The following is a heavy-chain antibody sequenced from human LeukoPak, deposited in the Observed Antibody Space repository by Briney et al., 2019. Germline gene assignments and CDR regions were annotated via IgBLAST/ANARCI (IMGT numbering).Heavy chain of an antibody. CDR3: AKKDDRGGWVYLDY. V-gene: IGHV3-23*01. J-gene: IGHJ4*02. Sequence: GGSLRLSCAAPGFTFSSYAMSWVRQAPGKGLEWVSTISGSDGSTYYAESVKGRSTISRDNSKNTLYLQMNSLRAEDTAVYYCAKKDDRGGWVYLDYWGQGTLVTVSS. CDR2: ISGSDGST. CDR1: GFTFSSYA. D-gene: IGHD6-19*01.